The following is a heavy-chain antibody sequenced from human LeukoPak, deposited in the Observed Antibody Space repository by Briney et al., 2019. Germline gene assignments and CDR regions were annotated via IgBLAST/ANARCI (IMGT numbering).Heavy chain of an antibody. D-gene: IGHD5-18*01. CDR3: AKGGGAQYSCGSYFDY. CDR1: GFTFSSYA. Sequence: GGSLRLSCAASGFTFSSYAMSWVRQAPGKGLEWVSAISGSGGSTYYADSVKGRFTISRDNSKNTLYLQMNSLRAEDTAVYYCAKGGGAQYSCGSYFDYWGQGTLVTVSS. J-gene: IGHJ4*02. V-gene: IGHV3-23*01. CDR2: ISGSGGST.